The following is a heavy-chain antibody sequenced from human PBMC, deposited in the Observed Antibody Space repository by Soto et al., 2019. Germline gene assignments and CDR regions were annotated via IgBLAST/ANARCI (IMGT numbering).Heavy chain of an antibody. V-gene: IGHV3-23*01. CDR3: AKAGGSTWDYGMDV. J-gene: IGHJ6*02. CDR1: GFTFSRHA. Sequence: EVQLLESGGGLVQPGGSLRLSCAASGFTFSRHAMSWVRQAPGKGLEWVSAISGGGDSAYHADSVKGRFTISRDNSKNTLFLQTNSLRAEATALYYCAKAGGSTWDYGMDVWGQGTTVTVSS. CDR2: ISGGGDSA. D-gene: IGHD2-15*01.